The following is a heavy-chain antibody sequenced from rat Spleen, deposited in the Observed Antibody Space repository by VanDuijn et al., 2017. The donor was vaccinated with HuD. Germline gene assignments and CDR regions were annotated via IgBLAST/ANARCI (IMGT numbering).Heavy chain of an antibody. CDR3: ARPNYGYPYAY. J-gene: IGHJ3*01. CDR1: GFTFSDYN. D-gene: IGHD1-11*01. Sequence: EVQLVESGGGLVQPGRSLKLSCTASGFTFSDYNMAWVRQAPQKGLEWVATINYDGSGPYYLDSVKGRFTISRDNAKSTLYLQMDSLGSEDTATYYCARPNYGYPYAYWGQGTLVTVSS. CDR2: INYDGSGP. V-gene: IGHV5-7*01.